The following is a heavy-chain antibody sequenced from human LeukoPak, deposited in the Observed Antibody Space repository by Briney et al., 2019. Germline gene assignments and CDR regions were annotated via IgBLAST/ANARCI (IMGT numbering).Heavy chain of an antibody. V-gene: IGHV3-21*01. Sequence: GGSLRLSCAASGFTFSSYSMNWVRQVPGKGLEWVSSISSSSSYIYYADSVKGRFTISKDNAKNSLYLQMNSLRAEDTAVYYCARDPETYNYGCFGYWGQGTLVTVSS. CDR1: GFTFSSYS. J-gene: IGHJ4*02. CDR3: ARDPETYNYGCFGY. D-gene: IGHD5-18*01. CDR2: ISSSSSYI.